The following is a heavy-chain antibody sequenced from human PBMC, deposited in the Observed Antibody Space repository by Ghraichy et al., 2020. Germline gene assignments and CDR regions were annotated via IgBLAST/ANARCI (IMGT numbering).Heavy chain of an antibody. CDR1: GFTFNSYE. CDR2: ITSRGSAI. CDR3: AKGRGGGWGDAMDF. J-gene: IGHJ6*02. Sequence: GGSLRLSCVASGFTFNSYEMNWVRQAPGKGLEWVSFITSRGSAIYYADSVKGRFTISRDSAKSSLYLQMNSLRAEDTAVYYCAKGRGGGWGDAMDFWGQGNTGTVFS. V-gene: IGHV3-48*03. D-gene: IGHD7-27*01.